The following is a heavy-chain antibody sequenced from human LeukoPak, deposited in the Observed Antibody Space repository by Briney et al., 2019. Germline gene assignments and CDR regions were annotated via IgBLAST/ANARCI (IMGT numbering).Heavy chain of an antibody. Sequence: SSETLSLTYAVYGGSFSGYYWSWIRQPPGKGLEWIGEINHSGSTNYNPSLKSRVTISVDTSKNQFSLKLSSVTAADTAVYYCASVGYCSSTSCYPLFDYWGQGTLVTVSS. V-gene: IGHV4-34*01. CDR3: ASVGYCSSTSCYPLFDY. CDR2: INHSGST. CDR1: GGSFSGYY. J-gene: IGHJ4*02. D-gene: IGHD2-2*03.